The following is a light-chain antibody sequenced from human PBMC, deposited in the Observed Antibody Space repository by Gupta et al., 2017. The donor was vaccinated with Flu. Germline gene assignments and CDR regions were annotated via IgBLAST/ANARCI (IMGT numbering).Light chain of an antibody. Sequence: QSVLTQPPSASGTPGQRVTISCSGSSSNIGSNTVNWYQQLPGTAPKLFIYSNNQRPSGVPDRFSGSNSGTSASLAISGLQSEDEADYYCAAWDDSLNGVVFGGGTKLTVL. CDR2: SNN. V-gene: IGLV1-44*01. J-gene: IGLJ2*01. CDR3: AAWDDSLNGVV. CDR1: SSNIGSNT.